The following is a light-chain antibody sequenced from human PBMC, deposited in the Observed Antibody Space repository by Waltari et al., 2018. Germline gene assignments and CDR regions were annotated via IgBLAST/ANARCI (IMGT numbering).Light chain of an antibody. Sequence: DIQMTQSPSTLSASVGDRVTITCRASQSVNDWLVWYQQKPGKAPRLLMYKASNLESGVPPRFSGSGSGTEFTLTISNLQPDDFATYYCQHYSSYLWTFGQGTKVEIE. CDR1: QSVNDW. J-gene: IGKJ1*01. V-gene: IGKV1-5*03. CDR3: QHYSSYLWT. CDR2: KAS.